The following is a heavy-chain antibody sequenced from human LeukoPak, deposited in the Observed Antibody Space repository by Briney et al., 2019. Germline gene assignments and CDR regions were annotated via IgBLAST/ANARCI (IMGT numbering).Heavy chain of an antibody. CDR2: ISYDGSNK. CDR3: AKELTTSSGYLHYFDY. Sequence: GGSLRLSCAASGFTCSSYGMHWVRQGPGEGLEWVAVISYDGSNKYYADSVKGRFTISRDNSKNTLYLQMNSLRGEDTAVYYCAKELTTSSGYLHYFDYWGQGTLDTVSS. D-gene: IGHD6-25*01. J-gene: IGHJ4*02. V-gene: IGHV3-30*18. CDR1: GFTCSSYG.